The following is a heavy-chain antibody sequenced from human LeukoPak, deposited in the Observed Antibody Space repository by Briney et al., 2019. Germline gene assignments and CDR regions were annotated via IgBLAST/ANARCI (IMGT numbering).Heavy chain of an antibody. CDR1: GGSISSYY. D-gene: IGHD5-24*01. J-gene: IGHJ4*02. Sequence: SETLSLTCTVSGGSISSYYWSWIQQPPGKGLEWIGYIYYSGSTNYNPSLKSRVTISVDTSKNQFSLKLSSVTAADTAVYYCARVMATVYFDYWGQGTLVTVSS. V-gene: IGHV4-59*01. CDR3: ARVMATVYFDY. CDR2: IYYSGST.